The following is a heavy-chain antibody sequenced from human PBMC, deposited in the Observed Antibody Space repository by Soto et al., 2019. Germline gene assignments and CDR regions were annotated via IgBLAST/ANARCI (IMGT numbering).Heavy chain of an antibody. Sequence: RASVKVSCKASGYTFTSYGISWVRQAPGQGLEWMGWISAYNGNTNYAQKLQGRVTMTTDTSTSTAYMELRSLRSDDTAVYYCARGSRVWQVYGMDVWGQGTTVTVSS. CDR1: GYTFTSYG. CDR2: ISAYNGNT. CDR3: ARGSRVWQVYGMDV. V-gene: IGHV1-18*01. D-gene: IGHD2-8*01. J-gene: IGHJ6*02.